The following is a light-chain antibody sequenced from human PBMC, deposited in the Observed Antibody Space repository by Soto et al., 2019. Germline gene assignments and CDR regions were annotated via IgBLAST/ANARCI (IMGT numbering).Light chain of an antibody. Sequence: EIVLTQSPGTLSLSPGERATLSCRASQSVSSSYLAWYQQKPGQAPRLLIYAASSRATGIPDRFSGSGSGTDFTLSISRLVPEECAVYYCQPYDTSPRSFGEGTEVGI. V-gene: IGKV3-20*01. CDR3: QPYDTSPRS. J-gene: IGKJ4*02. CDR2: AAS. CDR1: QSVSSSY.